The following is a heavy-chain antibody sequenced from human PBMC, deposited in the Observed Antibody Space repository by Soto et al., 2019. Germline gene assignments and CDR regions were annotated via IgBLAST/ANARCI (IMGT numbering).Heavy chain of an antibody. V-gene: IGHV3-21*01. D-gene: IGHD2-2*01. Sequence: EVQLVGSGGGLVKPGGSLRLSCTASGFMFSSYTKNWVRQAPGKGLEWVSSVSFRGDIYYADSLEGRFTISRDDAKNSLYLQMNSLRAEDTAVYYCARGCISASCYYYWGQGTLVTVSS. CDR1: GFMFSSYT. CDR3: ARGCISASCYYY. CDR2: VSFRGDI. J-gene: IGHJ4*02.